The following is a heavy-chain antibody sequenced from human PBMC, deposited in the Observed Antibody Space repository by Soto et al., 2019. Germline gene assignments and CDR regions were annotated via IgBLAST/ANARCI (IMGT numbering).Heavy chain of an antibody. Sequence: QVQLVQSGAEEKKPGASVKVSCKASGSPFSNYAMHWVRQAPGQGLEWMGWINAGNGNSKYSQKFQGRVTITRDTSANTAYMELDSLRSEDTAVYYCATSTYCSSSTCYQWYGMDVWGQGTTVTVSS. D-gene: IGHD2-2*01. V-gene: IGHV1-3*05. CDR1: GSPFSNYA. CDR3: ATSTYCSSSTCYQWYGMDV. CDR2: INAGNGNS. J-gene: IGHJ6*02.